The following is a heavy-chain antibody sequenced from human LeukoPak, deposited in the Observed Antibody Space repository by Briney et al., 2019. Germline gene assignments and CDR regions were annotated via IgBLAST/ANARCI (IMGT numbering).Heavy chain of an antibody. V-gene: IGHV1-8*01. CDR2: MNPNSGNT. D-gene: IGHD3-22*01. CDR3: ARRYYDSSGYYYLFDY. J-gene: IGHJ4*02. CDR1: GYTFTSYG. Sequence: PWASVKVSCKASGYTFTSYGINWVRQATGQGLEWMGWMNPNSGNTGYAQKFQGRVTMTRNTSISTAYMELSSLRSEDTAVYYCARRYYDSSGYYYLFDYWGQGTLVTVSS.